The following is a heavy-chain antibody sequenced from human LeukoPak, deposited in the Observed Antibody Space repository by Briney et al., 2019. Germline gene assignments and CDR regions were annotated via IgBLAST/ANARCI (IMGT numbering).Heavy chain of an antibody. Sequence: GGSLRLSCAASGFTFSSYGMHWVRQTPGKGLEWVSYISSSGSTIYYADSVKGRFTISRDNAKNSLYLQMNSLRAEDTAVYYCARGLYDFWSGYSYWGQGTLVTVSS. CDR2: ISSSGSTI. D-gene: IGHD3-3*01. CDR3: ARGLYDFWSGYSY. J-gene: IGHJ4*02. V-gene: IGHV3-48*04. CDR1: GFTFSSYG.